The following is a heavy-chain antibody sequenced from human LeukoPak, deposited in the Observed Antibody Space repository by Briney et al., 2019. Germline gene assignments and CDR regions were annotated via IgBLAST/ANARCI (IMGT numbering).Heavy chain of an antibody. CDR1: GYTFTGYF. D-gene: IGHD2-2*01. J-gene: IGHJ4*02. Sequence: GASVKVSCKASGYTFTGYFIHWVRQAPGQGLEWMGWINPKIGGTNPAEKFQGRVTMTRDTSLSTAFMELTGLTSDDTAVYFCAREPPYTGHCDITTCDVSRFDLWGQGTLVTVSS. CDR2: INPKIGGT. CDR3: AREPPYTGHCDITTCDVSRFDL. V-gene: IGHV1-2*02.